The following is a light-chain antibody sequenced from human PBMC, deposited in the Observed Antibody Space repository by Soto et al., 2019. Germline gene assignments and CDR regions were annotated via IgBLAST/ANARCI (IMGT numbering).Light chain of an antibody. J-gene: IGKJ4*01. CDR2: GAS. CDR3: QQYGSPPLT. V-gene: IGKV3-20*01. CDR1: QSVSSGY. Sequence: IVLTQSPATLSMSSGDRSSLSCMASQSVSSGYLAWYQQTRGLAPRLVIFGASSRATGIPDRFSGSGSGTEFTLTISSLQPEDFAVYYCQQYGSPPLTFGGGTKVDIK.